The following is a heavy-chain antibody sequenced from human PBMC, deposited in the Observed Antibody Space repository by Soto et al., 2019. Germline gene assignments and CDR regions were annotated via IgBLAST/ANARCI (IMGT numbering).Heavy chain of an antibody. Sequence: QVHLQESGPGLVKPSETLSLTCTVSGGSISSYYWSWIRQPPGKGLEWIGYIYYSGSTNYNPSLKSRVTISIDTSKNHFSLRLTSVTAADTAVYYCASAMATRAMSYWYFDLWGRGTLVTVSS. J-gene: IGHJ2*01. CDR1: GGSISSYY. CDR3: ASAMATRAMSYWYFDL. V-gene: IGHV4-59*08. CDR2: IYYSGST.